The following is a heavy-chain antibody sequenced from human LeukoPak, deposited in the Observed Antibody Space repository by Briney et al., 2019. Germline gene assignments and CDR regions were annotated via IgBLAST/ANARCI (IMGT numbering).Heavy chain of an antibody. CDR3: ARRYYDSSGYSRHFDY. Sequence: GESLKISCNGSGYSFNTYWIGWVRQMPGKGLKWMGIIYPGDSDTRYSPSFQGQVTISADKSISTAYLQWSSLKTSDTAMYYCARRYYDSSGYSRHFDYWGQGTLVTVSS. CDR1: GYSFNTYW. D-gene: IGHD3-22*01. J-gene: IGHJ4*02. V-gene: IGHV5-51*01. CDR2: IYPGDSDT.